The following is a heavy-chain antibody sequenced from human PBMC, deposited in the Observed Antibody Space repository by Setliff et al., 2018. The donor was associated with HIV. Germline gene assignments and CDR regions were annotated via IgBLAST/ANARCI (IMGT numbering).Heavy chain of an antibody. CDR2: FDPEDGET. V-gene: IGHV1-24*01. Sequence: ASVKVSCKVSGYTLTELSMHWVRQAPGKGLEWMGGFDPEDGETIYAQKFQGRVTMTEDTSTDTAYMELSSLRSEGMVVYSCVRPYYDILTGSLATYDYWGQGTLVTVSS. CDR1: GYTLTELS. D-gene: IGHD3-9*01. CDR3: VRPYYDILTGSLATYDY. J-gene: IGHJ4*02.